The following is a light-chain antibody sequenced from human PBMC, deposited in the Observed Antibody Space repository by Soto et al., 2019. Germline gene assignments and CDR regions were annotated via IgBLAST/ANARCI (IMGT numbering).Light chain of an antibody. Sequence: QSALTQPASVSGSPGQSITISCTGTCSDVGSYNYVSWYQQHPGKAPKLMIYDVSNRPSGVSNRFSGSKSGNTASLTISGLQAEDEADYYCSSYTSSSTVVFGGGTKLTVL. J-gene: IGLJ2*01. CDR2: DVS. CDR3: SSYTSSSTVV. V-gene: IGLV2-14*01. CDR1: CSDVGSYNY.